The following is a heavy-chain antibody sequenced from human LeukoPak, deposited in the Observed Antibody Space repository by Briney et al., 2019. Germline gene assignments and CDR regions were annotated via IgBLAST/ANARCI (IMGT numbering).Heavy chain of an antibody. D-gene: IGHD6-13*01. V-gene: IGHV3-23*01. Sequence: GGSLRLSCAASGFTFSSYAMSWVRQAPGKGLEWVSAISGSGGSTYYADSVKGRFTISRDNSKNTLYLQMNSLRAEDTAVYYCAKVRCIAAAGTDWFDPWGQGTLVTVSS. CDR2: ISGSGGST. J-gene: IGHJ5*02. CDR3: AKVRCIAAAGTDWFDP. CDR1: GFTFSSYA.